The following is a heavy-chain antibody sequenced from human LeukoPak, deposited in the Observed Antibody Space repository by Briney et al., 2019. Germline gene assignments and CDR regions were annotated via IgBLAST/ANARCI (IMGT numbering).Heavy chain of an antibody. V-gene: IGHV4-59*01. CDR1: GGSLSSYY. CDR2: IHYTGST. CDR3: ARGGYYGSGNDFRFDP. D-gene: IGHD3-10*01. Sequence: SETLSLTCTVSGGSLSSYYWSWIRQPPGKGLECNGYIHYTGSTNYNPSLKSRVTISVDTSKSQFSLKLSSVTAADTAIYYCARGGYYGSGNDFRFDPWGQGTLVTVSS. J-gene: IGHJ5*02.